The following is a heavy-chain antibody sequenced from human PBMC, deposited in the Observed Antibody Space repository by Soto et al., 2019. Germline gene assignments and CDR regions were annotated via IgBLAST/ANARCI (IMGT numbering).Heavy chain of an antibody. CDR3: ARDRGYSGYDSWTLGY. Sequence: GGSLRLSCAASGFTFSSYSMNWVRQAPGKGLEWVSSISSSSSYTYYADSVKGRFTISRDNAKNSLYLQMNSLRAEDTAVYYCARDRGYSGYDSWTLGYWGQGALVTVSS. CDR2: ISSSSSYT. CDR1: GFTFSSYS. D-gene: IGHD5-12*01. J-gene: IGHJ4*02. V-gene: IGHV3-21*01.